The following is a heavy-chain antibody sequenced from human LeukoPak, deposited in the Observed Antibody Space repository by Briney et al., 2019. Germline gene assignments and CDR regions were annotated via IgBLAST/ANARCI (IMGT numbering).Heavy chain of an antibody. V-gene: IGHV3-30*02. Sequence: GGSLGLSCAASGFTFSSYGMHWVRQAPGKGLEWVAFIRHDGSNKYYADSVKGRFTISRDNSKNTLYLQMNSLRAEDTAVYYCAKDLYVLLWFGESLDYWGQGTLVTVSS. CDR3: AKDLYVLLWFGESLDY. D-gene: IGHD3-10*01. CDR2: IRHDGSNK. J-gene: IGHJ4*02. CDR1: GFTFSSYG.